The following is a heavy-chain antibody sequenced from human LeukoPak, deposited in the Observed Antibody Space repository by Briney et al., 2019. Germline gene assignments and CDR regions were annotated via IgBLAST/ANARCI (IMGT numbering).Heavy chain of an antibody. CDR2: LRYDGISK. Sequence: PGGSLRLSCAASGFTFSNYGMHWVRQAPGKGLEWVALLRYDGISKYYVDSVKGRFIISRDNSKNTLYLQMDSLRAEDTAVYYCAKDMRARVVVASSEVDNWGQGTLATVSS. CDR1: GFTFSNYG. CDR3: AKDMRARVVVASSEVDN. J-gene: IGHJ4*02. D-gene: IGHD6-19*01. V-gene: IGHV3-30*02.